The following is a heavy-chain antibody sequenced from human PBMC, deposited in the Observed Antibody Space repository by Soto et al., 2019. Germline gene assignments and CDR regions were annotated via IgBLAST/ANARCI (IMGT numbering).Heavy chain of an antibody. Sequence: EVQLVESGGGLVQPGGSLRLSCAASGFTVSSNYISWVRQAPGKGLEWVSVIYSGGSTYYADSVKGRFTISRDNCKNTLYLQMNSLRAEDTAVYYCARMGVIPFYYYGMDVWGQGTTVTVSS. D-gene: IGHD3-16*02. V-gene: IGHV3-66*01. J-gene: IGHJ6*02. CDR3: ARMGVIPFYYYGMDV. CDR2: IYSGGST. CDR1: GFTVSSNY.